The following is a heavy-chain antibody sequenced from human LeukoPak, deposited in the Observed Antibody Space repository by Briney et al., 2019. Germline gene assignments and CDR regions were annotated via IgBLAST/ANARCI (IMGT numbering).Heavy chain of an antibody. V-gene: IGHV4-34*01. J-gene: IGHJ4*02. D-gene: IGHD1-1*01. CDR3: ARGGFPVATTGTPYFKFDC. CDR1: ATSSTGHY. Sequence: SLSPTSVLYATSSTGHYSGWIRQPPGWGMDLNGEINSRGSPNYNPTLKSRVTISVDTSKNQFCLQLSSVPDADAAGYYCARGGFPVATTGTPYFKFDCRGQGALAGVSS. CDR2: INSRGSP.